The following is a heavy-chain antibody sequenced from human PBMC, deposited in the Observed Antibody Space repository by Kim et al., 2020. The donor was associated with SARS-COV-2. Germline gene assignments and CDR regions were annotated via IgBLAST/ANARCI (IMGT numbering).Heavy chain of an antibody. V-gene: IGHV3-30*04. D-gene: IGHD2-2*01. CDR3: ARWRAYQLSASRYYYGMDV. J-gene: IGHJ6*02. CDR1: GFTFSSYA. CDR2: ISYDGSNK. Sequence: GGSLRLSCAASGFTFSSYAMHWVRQAPGKGLEWVAVISYDGSNKYYADSVKGRFTISRDNSKNTLYLQMNSLRAEDTAVYYCARWRAYQLSASRYYYGMDVWGQGTTVTVSS.